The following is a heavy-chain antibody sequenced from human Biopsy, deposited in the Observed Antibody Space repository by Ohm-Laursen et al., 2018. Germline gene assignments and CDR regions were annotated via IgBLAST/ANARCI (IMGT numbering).Heavy chain of an antibody. CDR3: ARESALKWYQALSYFNGMDV. D-gene: IGHD2-2*01. J-gene: IGHJ6*02. V-gene: IGHV3-21*01. Sequence: SLRLSCAAPRFTHTGFSMDWVRQAPGKGLEWVASITSGSSYIYYADSVKGRFIISRDNPKNSLYLHMNSLRAEDTAVYYCARESALKWYQALSYFNGMDVWGQGTTVTVSS. CDR2: ITSGSSYI. CDR1: RFTHTGFS.